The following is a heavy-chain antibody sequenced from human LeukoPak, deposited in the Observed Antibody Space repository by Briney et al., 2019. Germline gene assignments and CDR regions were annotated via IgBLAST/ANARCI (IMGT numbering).Heavy chain of an antibody. CDR1: GIIFSNYW. J-gene: IGHJ6*04. V-gene: IGHV3-74*01. CDR2: INRDGSST. CDR3: AELGITMIGGV. D-gene: IGHD3-10*02. Sequence: GGSLRLSCAASGIIFSNYWMHWVRQAPGKGLVWVSRINRDGSSTSYADPVKGRFTISRDNAKNSLYLQMNSLRAEDTAVYYCAELGITMIGGVWGKGTTVTISS.